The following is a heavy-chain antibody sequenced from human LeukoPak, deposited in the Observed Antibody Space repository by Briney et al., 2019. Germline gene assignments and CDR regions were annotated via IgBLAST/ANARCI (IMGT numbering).Heavy chain of an antibody. Sequence: PGGSQRLSCAASGFTFSSYAMSWVRQAPGKGLEWVSSIKGSGGSTYYADSVKGRFTISRDNSKNTLYLQMNSLRADDTAVYYCAKSVSGYLEYFQHWGQGTLVTVSS. V-gene: IGHV3-23*01. J-gene: IGHJ1*01. CDR2: IKGSGGST. D-gene: IGHD5-12*01. CDR3: AKSVSGYLEYFQH. CDR1: GFTFSSYA.